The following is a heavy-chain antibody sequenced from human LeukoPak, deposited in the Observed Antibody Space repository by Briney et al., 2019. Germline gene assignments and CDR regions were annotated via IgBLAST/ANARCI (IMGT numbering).Heavy chain of an antibody. CDR2: IYHSGST. CDR1: GYSISSGYY. D-gene: IGHD3-22*01. V-gene: IGHV4-38-2*02. J-gene: IGHJ4*02. CDR3: ARVNNPDYYDSSGYYYGNYFDY. Sequence: SETLSLTCTVSGYSISSGYYWGWIRQPPGKGLEWIGSIYHSGSTYYNPSLKSRVTISVDTPKNQFSLKLSSVTAADTAVYYCARVNNPDYYDSSGYYYGNYFDYWGQGTLVTVSS.